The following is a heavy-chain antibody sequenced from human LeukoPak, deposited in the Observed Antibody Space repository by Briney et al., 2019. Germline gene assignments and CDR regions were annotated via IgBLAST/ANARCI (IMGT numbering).Heavy chain of an antibody. Sequence: GGSLRLSCAASGFTVSSNYMSWVRQAPGKGLEWVSVIYSGGSTYYADSVKGRFTISRDNSKNTLYLQMHSLRAEDTAVYYCAARGFSSSWYDFDYWGQGTLVTVSS. V-gene: IGHV3-66*01. CDR3: AARGFSSSWYDFDY. CDR1: GFTVSSNY. CDR2: IYSGGST. J-gene: IGHJ4*02. D-gene: IGHD6-13*01.